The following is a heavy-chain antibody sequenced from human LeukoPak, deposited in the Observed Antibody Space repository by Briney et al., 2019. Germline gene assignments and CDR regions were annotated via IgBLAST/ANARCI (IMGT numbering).Heavy chain of an antibody. D-gene: IGHD5-18*01. J-gene: IGHJ4*02. CDR2: IKQDGSQK. CDR1: GFIFSTSW. V-gene: IGHV3-7*01. CDR3: ARDTAMVTSDY. Sequence: GGSLRLSCAASGFIFSTSWMSWVRQAPGKGLEWVANIKQDGSQKHYVDSVKGRFTISRDNAKNSLYLQMNSLRAEDTAVYYCARDTAMVTSDYWGQGTLVTVSS.